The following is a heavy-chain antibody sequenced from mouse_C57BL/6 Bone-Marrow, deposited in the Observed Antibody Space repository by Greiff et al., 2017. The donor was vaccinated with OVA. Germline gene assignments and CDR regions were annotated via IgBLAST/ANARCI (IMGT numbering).Heavy chain of an antibody. D-gene: IGHD1-1*01. Sequence: EVQGVESGGGLVKPGGSLKLSCAASGFTFSSYAMSWVRQTPEKRLEWVATISAGGSYTYYPDNVKGRFTISRDNAKNNLYLQMSHLKSEDTAMYYCATYGSSHYAMDYWCQGTSVTVSS. CDR1: GFTFSSYA. CDR3: ATYGSSHYAMDY. V-gene: IGHV5-4*01. CDR2: ISAGGSYT. J-gene: IGHJ4*01.